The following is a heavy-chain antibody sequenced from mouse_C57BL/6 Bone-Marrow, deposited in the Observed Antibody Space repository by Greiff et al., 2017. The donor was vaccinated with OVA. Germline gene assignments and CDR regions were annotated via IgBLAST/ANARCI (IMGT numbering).Heavy chain of an antibody. V-gene: IGHV1-82*01. D-gene: IGHD1-1*01. J-gene: IGHJ2*01. CDR2: IYPGDGDT. Sequence: VQVVESGPELVKPGASVKISCKASGYAFSSSWMNWVKQRPGKGLEWIGRIYPGDGDTNYNGKFKGKATLTADKSSSTAYMQLSSLTSEDSAVYFCARFYYYYGSSPDYWGQGTTLTVSS. CDR1: GYAFSSSW. CDR3: ARFYYYYGSSPDY.